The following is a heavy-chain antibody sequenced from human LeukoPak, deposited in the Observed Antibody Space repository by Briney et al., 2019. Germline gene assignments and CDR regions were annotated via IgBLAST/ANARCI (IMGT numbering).Heavy chain of an antibody. CDR1: GFTFSSYA. V-gene: IGHV3-23*01. J-gene: IGHJ4*02. Sequence: GGSLRLSCAASGFTFSSYAMNWVRQAPGKGLEWVSAISGSGGGTYYADSVKGRFAISRDNSKTTLYVQMNSLRAEDTAVYFCAKNNGGSGYSAANYWGQGTLVIVSS. CDR2: ISGSGGGT. CDR3: AKNNGGSGYSAANY. D-gene: IGHD2-15*01.